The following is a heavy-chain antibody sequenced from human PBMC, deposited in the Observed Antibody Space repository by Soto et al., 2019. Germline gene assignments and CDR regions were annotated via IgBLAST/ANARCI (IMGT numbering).Heavy chain of an antibody. CDR3: ARGVSYRWVY. Sequence: ASETLSLTCAVSGGSVNTGYWWSWVRQPPGKGLEWIGEVHHSGATNYILSLASRLTMSVDKSGNQASLELTSVAAADTAVYYCARGVSYRWVYWGQGTLVTVSS. D-gene: IGHD3-16*02. CDR2: VHHSGAT. CDR1: GGSVNTGYW. J-gene: IGHJ4*02. V-gene: IGHV4-4*02.